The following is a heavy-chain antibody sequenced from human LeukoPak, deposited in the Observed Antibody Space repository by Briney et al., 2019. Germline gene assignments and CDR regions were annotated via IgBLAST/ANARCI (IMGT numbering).Heavy chain of an antibody. J-gene: IGHJ4*02. Sequence: SETLSLTCTVSGGSISSYYWSWIRQPPGKGLEWIAYVYAAGTTNYNPSLKTRATISMDTSKNQLSLTLTSVTAADTAVYYCARVGSGGAWFDFWGQGTLVSVSS. V-gene: IGHV4-59*01. CDR3: ARVGSGGAWFDF. D-gene: IGHD6-19*01. CDR1: GGSISSYY. CDR2: VYAAGTT.